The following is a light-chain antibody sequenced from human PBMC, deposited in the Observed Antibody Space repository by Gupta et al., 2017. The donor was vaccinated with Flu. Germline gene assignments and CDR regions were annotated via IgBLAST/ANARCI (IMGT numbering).Light chain of an antibody. J-gene: IGKJ2*01. CDR2: GAS. CDR1: QSVSSSY. V-gene: IGKV3-20*01. CDR3: QQYDSPLPYT. Sequence: IVWTQSPRTLSLSSGESATLYCSVTQSVSSSYLAWYQQKPGQAPRLLIYGASSRATGIPDRFSGSGSGTDFTLTISRLEPEDFAVYYCQQYDSPLPYTFGQGTKLEIK.